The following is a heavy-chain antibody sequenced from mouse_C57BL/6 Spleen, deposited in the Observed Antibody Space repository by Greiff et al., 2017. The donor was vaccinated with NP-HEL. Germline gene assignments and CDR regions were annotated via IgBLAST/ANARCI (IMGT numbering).Heavy chain of an antibody. D-gene: IGHD2-4*01. CDR2: INPNNGGT. CDR3: AREGYDYAVDY. Sequence: VQLKESGPELVKPGASVKMSCKASGYTFTDYNMHWVKQSHGKSLEWIGYINPNNGGTSYNQKFKGKATLTVNKSSSTAYMELRSLTSEDSAVYYCAREGYDYAVDYWGQGTTLTVSS. CDR1: GYTFTDYN. J-gene: IGHJ2*01. V-gene: IGHV1-22*01.